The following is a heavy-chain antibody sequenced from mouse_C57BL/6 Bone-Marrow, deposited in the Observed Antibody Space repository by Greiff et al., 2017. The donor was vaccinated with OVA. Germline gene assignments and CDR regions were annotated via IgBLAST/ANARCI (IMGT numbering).Heavy chain of an antibody. J-gene: IGHJ2*01. D-gene: IGHD6-2*01. CDR2: ISNGGGST. CDR1: GFTFSDYY. V-gene: IGHV5-12*01. CDR3: ARQVSYYFDY. Sequence: EVMLVESGGGLVQPGGSLKLSCAASGFTFSDYYMYWVRQTPEKRLEWVAYISNGGGSTYYPDTVKGRFTISRDNAKNTLYLQMSRLKSEDTAMYYCARQVSYYFDYWGQGTTLTFSS.